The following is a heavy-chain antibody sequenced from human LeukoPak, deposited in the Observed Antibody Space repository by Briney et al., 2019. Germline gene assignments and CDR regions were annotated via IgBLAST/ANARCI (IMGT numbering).Heavy chain of an antibody. CDR2: ISYDGSNK. V-gene: IGHV3-30-3*01. CDR3: ARLVVVAVISMDV. D-gene: IGHD2-15*01. J-gene: IGHJ6*02. Sequence: PGRSLRLSCAASGFTFSSYAMLWVRQAPGKGLEWVAVISYDGSNKYYADSVKGRFTISRDNSKNTLYLQMNSLRAEDTAVYYCARLVVVAVISMDVWGQGTTVTVSS. CDR1: GFTFSSYA.